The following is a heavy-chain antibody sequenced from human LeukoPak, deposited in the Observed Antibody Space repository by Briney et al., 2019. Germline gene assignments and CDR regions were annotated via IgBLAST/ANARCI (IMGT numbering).Heavy chain of an antibody. V-gene: IGHV3-21*01. CDR1: GFTFSSYS. J-gene: IGHJ4*02. CDR3: ARCPIGDSSGYYFH. CDR2: ISSSSSYI. D-gene: IGHD3-22*01. Sequence: GGSLRLSCAASGFTFSSYSMNWVRQAPGKGLEWVSSISSSSSYIYYADSVKGRFTISRDNAKNSLYLQMNSLRAEDTAVYYCARCPIGDSSGYYFHWGQGTLVTVSS.